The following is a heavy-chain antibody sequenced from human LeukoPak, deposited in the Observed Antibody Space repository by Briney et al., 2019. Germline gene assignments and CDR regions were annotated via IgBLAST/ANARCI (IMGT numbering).Heavy chain of an antibody. CDR2: IYPDDSDS. J-gene: IGHJ4*02. Sequence: GESLKISCETSGYSFTTYWIGWVRQMPGTGLEWVGAIYPDDSDSRYSPSFQGQVVISADKSISTAYLQWSSLKASDTAMYYCARHRDSSSCDYWGQGTLVTVSS. CDR3: ARHRDSSSCDY. V-gene: IGHV5-51*01. CDR1: GYSFTTYW. D-gene: IGHD6-13*01.